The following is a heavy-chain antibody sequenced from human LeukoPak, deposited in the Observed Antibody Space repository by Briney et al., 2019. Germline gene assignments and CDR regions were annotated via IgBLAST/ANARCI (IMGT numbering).Heavy chain of an antibody. CDR3: ARDGGTAMASYDY. J-gene: IGHJ4*02. CDR2: IYYSGST. V-gene: IGHV4-61*01. Sequence: SETLSLTCTVSGGSVSSGNYYWSWIRQPPGKGLEWIGYIYYSGSTNYNPSLKGRVTISVDTSKNQFSLKLSSVTAADTAVYYCARDGGTAMASYDYWGQGTLVTVSS. CDR1: GGSVSSGNYY. D-gene: IGHD5-18*01.